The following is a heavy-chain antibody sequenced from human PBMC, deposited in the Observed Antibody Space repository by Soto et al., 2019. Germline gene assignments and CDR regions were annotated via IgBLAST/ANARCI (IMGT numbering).Heavy chain of an antibody. J-gene: IGHJ4*02. Sequence: QVQLVESGGGVVKPGRSLRLSCAASGFTFSSYAMHWVRQAPGKGLEWVAVISYDGSNKYYADSVKGRFTISRDNSKNTLYLQMNSLRADDTAVYYCAKGVGGFDRDYKYFDYWGLGTLVTVCS. CDR2: ISYDGSNK. V-gene: IGHV3-30*14. CDR3: AKGVGGFDRDYKYFDY. CDR1: GFTFSSYA. D-gene: IGHD4-17*01.